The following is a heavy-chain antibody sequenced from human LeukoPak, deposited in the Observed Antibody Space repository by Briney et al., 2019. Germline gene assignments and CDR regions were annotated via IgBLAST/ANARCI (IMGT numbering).Heavy chain of an antibody. V-gene: IGHV3-21*01. Sequence: GRSLRLSCAASGFTFSSYAMHWVRQAPGKGLEWVSSISSSSSYVYYADSVKGRFTISRDNAKNSLYLQMNSLRAEDTAVYYCARDPQWLARGYFDYWGQGTLVTVSS. D-gene: IGHD6-19*01. CDR2: ISSSSSYV. CDR1: GFTFSSYA. CDR3: ARDPQWLARGYFDY. J-gene: IGHJ4*02.